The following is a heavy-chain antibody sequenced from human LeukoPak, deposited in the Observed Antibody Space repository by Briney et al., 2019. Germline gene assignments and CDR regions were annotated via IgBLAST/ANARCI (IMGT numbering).Heavy chain of an antibody. D-gene: IGHD3-10*01. CDR2: IYCGST. CDR3: ARDAMVRGVIITRDMDV. Sequence: PSETLSLTCTVSGDSISSSSSYWGWIRQPPGEGLEWIGSIYCGSTYYNTSLKSRVTISVDTSKNQFSLKLSSVTAADTAVYYCARDAMVRGVIITRDMDVWGKGTTVTVSS. V-gene: IGHV4-39*07. J-gene: IGHJ6*03. CDR1: GDSISSSSSY.